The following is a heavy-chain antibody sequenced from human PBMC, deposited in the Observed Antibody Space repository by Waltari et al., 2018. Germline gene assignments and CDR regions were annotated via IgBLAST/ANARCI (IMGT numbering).Heavy chain of an antibody. CDR1: GYSISSGYY. V-gene: IGHV4-38-2*01. J-gene: IGHJ4*02. Sequence: QVQLQESGPGLVKPSETLSLTCAVSGYSISSGYYWGWTRPPPGKGLEGIGRIVHRCATSSHPSRKSRVTISVDTSKNQFSLKLSSGTAADTAVYYGAGGDSGSPSDYWGQGTLVTVSS. CDR3: AGGDSGSPSDY. CDR2: IVHRCAT. D-gene: IGHD1-26*01.